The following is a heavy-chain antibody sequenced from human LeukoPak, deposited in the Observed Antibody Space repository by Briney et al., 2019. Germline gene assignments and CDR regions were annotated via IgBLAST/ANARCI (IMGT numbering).Heavy chain of an antibody. CDR3: AREGGDTPMVKFDS. J-gene: IGHJ4*02. Sequence: ASVKVSCKASGYTFTSYSIHWVRQAPGQGLEWMGIINPSGGTTTYAQKFQGRVTMTRDMSTSTVYMELSSLRSEDTGVYYCAREGGDTPMVKFDSWGQGTLVTVSS. CDR1: GYTFTSYS. CDR2: INPSGGTT. D-gene: IGHD5-18*01. V-gene: IGHV1-46*01.